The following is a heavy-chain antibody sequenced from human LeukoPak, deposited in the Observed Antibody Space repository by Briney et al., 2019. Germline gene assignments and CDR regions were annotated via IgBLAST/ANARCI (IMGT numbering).Heavy chain of an antibody. D-gene: IGHD4-23*01. CDR3: ARHLDGYGGKPLYFDS. Sequence: GESLKISCKGSGYSFATYWIGGVRQMPGKGLEWMGVIYPGDSDTRYSPSFQGQVTISADKSIRTAYLQWSSLKASHTAMYYCARHLDGYGGKPLYFDSWGQGTLVTVSS. J-gene: IGHJ4*02. CDR1: GYSFATYW. V-gene: IGHV5-51*01. CDR2: IYPGDSDT.